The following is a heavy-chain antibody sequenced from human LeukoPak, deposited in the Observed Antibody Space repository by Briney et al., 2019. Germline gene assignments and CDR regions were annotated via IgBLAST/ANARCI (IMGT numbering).Heavy chain of an antibody. CDR1: GYTLTELS. J-gene: IGHJ5*02. CDR3: ATPGSSWYLGWFDP. Sequence: ASVKVSYKVSGYTLTELSMHWVRQAPGKGLEWMGGFDPEDGETIYAQKFQGRVTMTEDTSTDTAYMELSSLRSEDTAVYYCATPGSSWYLGWFDPWGQGTLVTVSS. V-gene: IGHV1-24*01. D-gene: IGHD6-13*01. CDR2: FDPEDGET.